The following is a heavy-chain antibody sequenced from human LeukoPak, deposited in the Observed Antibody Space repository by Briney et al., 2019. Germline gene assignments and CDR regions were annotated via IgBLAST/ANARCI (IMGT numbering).Heavy chain of an antibody. CDR3: AREDYQLVSGDFYYYMNV. V-gene: IGHV4-4*07. Sequence: RSSETLSLTCTISGGSISTYYWSWIRLPAGKGLEWIGRMYTSGTTYYNPSLKSRVSMSLDTSKDQFSLKVSSVTAADTAIYYCAREDYQLVSGDFYYYMNVWGKGTTVTVSS. D-gene: IGHD2-2*01. CDR1: GGSISTYY. CDR2: MYTSGTT. J-gene: IGHJ6*03.